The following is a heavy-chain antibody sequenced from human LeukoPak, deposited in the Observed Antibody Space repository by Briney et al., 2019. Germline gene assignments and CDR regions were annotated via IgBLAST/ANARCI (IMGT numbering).Heavy chain of an antibody. CDR3: AREIEGYSSGWYFDY. J-gene: IGHJ4*02. CDR2: IIPIFGTA. CDR1: GGTFSSYA. Sequence: SVKVSCKASGGTFSSYAISWVRQAPGQGLEWMGGIIPIFGTANYAQKFQGRVTITADESTSTAYMELSSLRSEDTAVYYCAREIEGYSSGWYFDYWGQGTLITVSS. D-gene: IGHD6-19*01. V-gene: IGHV1-69*01.